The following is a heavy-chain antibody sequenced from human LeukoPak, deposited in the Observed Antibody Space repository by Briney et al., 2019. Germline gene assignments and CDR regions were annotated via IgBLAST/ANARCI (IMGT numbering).Heavy chain of an antibody. V-gene: IGHV4-59*01. D-gene: IGHD5-24*01. CDR2: VYYSGST. J-gene: IGHJ3*02. Sequence: PSETLSPISTVSGVSITGYYWSWIRQPPGKGLAWIGYVYYSGSTDNNPSLKSRVTISVDTSKNQFSLKLSSVTAADTAVYYCARGRSGYNWAFDIWGQGTMVTVSS. CDR1: GVSITGYY. CDR3: ARGRSGYNWAFDI.